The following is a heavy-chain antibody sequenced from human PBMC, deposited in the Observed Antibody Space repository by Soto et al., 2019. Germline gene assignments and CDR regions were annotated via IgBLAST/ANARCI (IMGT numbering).Heavy chain of an antibody. CDR1: GGTFSSYA. D-gene: IGHD3-22*01. V-gene: IGHV1-69*13. CDR2: IIPIFGTA. CDR3: ARDLKRYYDSSGYGYYYYGMDV. Sequence: SVKVSCKASGGTFSSYAISWVRQAPGQGLEWMGGIIPIFGTANYAQKFQGRVTITADESTSTAYMELSSLRSEDTAVYYCARDLKRYYDSSGYGYYYYGMDVWGQGTTVTVS. J-gene: IGHJ6*02.